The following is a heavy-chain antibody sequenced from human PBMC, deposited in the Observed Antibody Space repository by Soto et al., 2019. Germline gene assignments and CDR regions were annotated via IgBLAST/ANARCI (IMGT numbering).Heavy chain of an antibody. V-gene: IGHV5-51*01. CDR3: ARHGVIVVGGGRWSDY. CDR1: GYGFTSYW. J-gene: IGHJ4*02. D-gene: IGHD3-22*01. Sequence: GESLKISCKGSGYGFTSYWIGWVRQMPGKGLEWMGIIYPGDSDTRYSPSFQGQVTISADKSISTAYLQWSSLKASDTAMYYCARHGVIVVGGGRWSDYWGQGTLVPGSS. CDR2: IYPGDSDT.